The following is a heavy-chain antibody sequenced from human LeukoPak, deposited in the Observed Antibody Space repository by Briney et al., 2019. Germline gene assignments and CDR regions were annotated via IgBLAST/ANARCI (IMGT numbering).Heavy chain of an antibody. Sequence: PGGSLRLSCAASGFTFSTYAMNWVRQAPGKGLEWVSAISGSGGNTYYADSVKGRFTLSRDYSKKTLYLQMNSLSAEDTAVYYCARVMRYDYGDYPGAFDIWGQGTMVTVSS. CDR3: ARVMRYDYGDYPGAFDI. V-gene: IGHV3-23*01. D-gene: IGHD4-17*01. CDR1: GFTFSTYA. CDR2: ISGSGGNT. J-gene: IGHJ3*02.